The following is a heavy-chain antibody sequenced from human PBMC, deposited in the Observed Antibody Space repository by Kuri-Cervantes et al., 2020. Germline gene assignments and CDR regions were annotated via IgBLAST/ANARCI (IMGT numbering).Heavy chain of an antibody. CDR2: INHSGST. V-gene: IGHV4-34*01. Sequence: THSLPCAVYGGSFRGYYWSWIRQPPGKGLEWIGAINHSGSTNYNPSLKSRDTISLDPSNNQFPLKLSSVNAADTAVYYCARLTNWGPYWYFDLWGRGTLVTVSS. J-gene: IGHJ2*01. D-gene: IGHD7-27*01. CDR1: GGSFRGYY. CDR3: ARLTNWGPYWYFDL.